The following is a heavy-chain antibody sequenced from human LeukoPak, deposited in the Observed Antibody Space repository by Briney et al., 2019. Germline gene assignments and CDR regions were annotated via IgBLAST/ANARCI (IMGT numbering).Heavy chain of an antibody. CDR2: IIPIFGTA. D-gene: IGHD4-23*01. J-gene: IGHJ6*03. CDR3: ARAHDYGGNPDGYYYYYYMDV. CDR1: GGTFSSYA. Sequence: ASVKVSCKASGGTFSSYAISWVRQAPGQGLEWMGGIIPIFGTANYAQKFQGRVTITADESTSTAYMELSSLRSEDTAVYYCARAHDYGGNPDGYYYYYYMDVWGKGTTVTVSS. V-gene: IGHV1-69*13.